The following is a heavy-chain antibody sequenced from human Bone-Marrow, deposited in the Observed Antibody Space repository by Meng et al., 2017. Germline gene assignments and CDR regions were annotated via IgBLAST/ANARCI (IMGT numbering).Heavy chain of an antibody. CDR3: AREMIPWGYYDSSGLDY. V-gene: IGHV3-30*04. D-gene: IGHD3-22*01. CDR1: GFTFSHYP. J-gene: IGHJ4*02. Sequence: GGSLRLSCAASGFTFSHYPMHWVRQAPGKGLEWVAIVSYDATNKYYADSVKGRFTVARDNSKNTLYLQMNSLRAEDTAVYYCAREMIPWGYYDSSGLDYWGQGTLVTVSS. CDR2: VSYDATNK.